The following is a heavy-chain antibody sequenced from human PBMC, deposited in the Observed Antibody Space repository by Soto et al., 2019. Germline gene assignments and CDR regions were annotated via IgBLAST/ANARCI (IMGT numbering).Heavy chain of an antibody. Sequence: QVQLVHSGVEVKKPVSSVKVSCKAAGGSFSIYTVLWVLQAPGQGLEWMGRIVPMFDIADYAQNFHGRVTFTADKFTDTVYMAMLNLRSDDTAVYYCTLGSSSAEVFDSWGQGTLVTVSS. CDR3: TLGSSSAEVFDS. D-gene: IGHD6-6*01. J-gene: IGHJ3*02. CDR1: GGSFSIYT. V-gene: IGHV1-69*02. CDR2: IVPMFDIA.